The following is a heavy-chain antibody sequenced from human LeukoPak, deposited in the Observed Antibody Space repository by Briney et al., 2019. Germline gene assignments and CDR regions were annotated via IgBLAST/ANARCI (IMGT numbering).Heavy chain of an antibody. CDR1: VGFISSGSYY. V-gene: IGHV4-61*02. CDR2: IYTSGRT. Sequence: SGALSHTRTVSVGFISSGSYYWSWIRQPAGKGLEWIGRIYTSGRTNYSPSLKSRVTISVDTSKKQFSLKLSSVTAADTAVYYCARSEVVPGYYYGMDVWGQGTTVSVSS. D-gene: IGHD2-2*01. J-gene: IGHJ6*02. CDR3: ARSEVVPGYYYGMDV.